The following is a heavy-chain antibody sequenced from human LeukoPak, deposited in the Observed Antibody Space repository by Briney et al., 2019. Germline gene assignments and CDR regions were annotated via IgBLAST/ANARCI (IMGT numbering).Heavy chain of an antibody. V-gene: IGHV3-15*07. J-gene: IGHJ6*02. CDR2: IKSKTDGGTT. D-gene: IGHD6-25*01. Sequence: GGSLRLSCAASGFTFSNAWMNWVRQAPGKGLEWVGRIKSKTDGGTTDYAAPVKGRFTISRDDSKNTLYLQMNSLKTEDTAVYYCTTASRLDYNYGMDVWDQGTTVTVSS. CDR3: TTASRLDYNYGMDV. CDR1: GFTFSNAW.